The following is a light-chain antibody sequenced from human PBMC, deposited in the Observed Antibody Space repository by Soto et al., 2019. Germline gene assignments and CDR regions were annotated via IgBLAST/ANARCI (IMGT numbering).Light chain of an antibody. CDR1: QSVGSN. CDR2: GAS. Sequence: EIVMTQSPATLSVSPGDRATLSCRASQSVGSNLAWYQQKPGQAPRLLIYGASSRAPGIPDRFSGSGSGTDFTLTISRLEPEDFAVYYCQQYGSSPETFGQGTKVDI. CDR3: QQYGSSPET. J-gene: IGKJ1*01. V-gene: IGKV3-20*01.